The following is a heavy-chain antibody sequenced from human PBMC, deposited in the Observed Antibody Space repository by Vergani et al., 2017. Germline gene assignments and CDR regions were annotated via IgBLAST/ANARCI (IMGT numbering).Heavy chain of an antibody. CDR3: AKGGELPDP. J-gene: IGHJ5*02. CDR1: GDSISSSSYY. D-gene: IGHD3-10*01. V-gene: IGHV4-39*07. Sequence: QLQLQESGPGLVKPSETLSLTCTVSGDSISSSSYYWSWIRQPPGKGLEWIGEINHSGSTNYNPSLKSRVTISVDTSKNQFSLKLSSVTAADTAVYYCAKGGELPDPWGQGTLVTVSS. CDR2: INHSGST.